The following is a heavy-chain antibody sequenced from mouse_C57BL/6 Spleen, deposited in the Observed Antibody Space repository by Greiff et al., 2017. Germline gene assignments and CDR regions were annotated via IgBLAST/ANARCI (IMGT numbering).Heavy chain of an antibody. D-gene: IGHD3-3*01. V-gene: IGHV1-66*01. CDR1: GYTFTSYY. Sequence: QVHVKQSGPELVKPGASVTISCKASGYTFTSYYIHWVKQRPGQGLEWIGWIYPGTGNTKYNEKFKGKATLTADTSSSTAYMQLSSLTSEDSAVYYCGRERADWYCDVWGTGTTVTVSS. CDR3: GRERADWYCDV. J-gene: IGHJ1*03. CDR2: IYPGTGNT.